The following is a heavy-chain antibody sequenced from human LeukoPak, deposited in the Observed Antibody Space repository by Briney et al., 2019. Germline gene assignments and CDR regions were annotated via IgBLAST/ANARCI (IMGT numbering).Heavy chain of an antibody. CDR2: IIPIFGTA. D-gene: IGHD1/OR15-1a*01. Sequence: EASVKVSCKASGGTFSSYAISWVRQAPGQGLEWMGGIIPIFGTANYAQKFQGRVTMTEDTSTDTAYMELSSLRSEDTAVYYCATRTGGDGTMDYYYYMDVWGKGTTVTVSS. CDR1: GGTFSSYA. V-gene: IGHV1-69*06. CDR3: ATRTGGDGTMDYYYYMDV. J-gene: IGHJ6*03.